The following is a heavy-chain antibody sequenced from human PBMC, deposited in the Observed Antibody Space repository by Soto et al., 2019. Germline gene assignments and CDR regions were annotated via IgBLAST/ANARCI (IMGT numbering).Heavy chain of an antibody. V-gene: IGHV4-4*08. J-gene: IGHJ4*02. CDR2: MFNAGDT. D-gene: IGHD2-21*01. CDR1: GGSSSSYH. Sequence: QVPLQESGPGLVKPSETLYLTCTVSGGSSSSYHWSWIRQSPGKGLEWLGYMFNAGDTTYNPSLKSRVTISVDKSKSQCSLRLNSVTAADSAVYSCVGEIPRGWRFYYWGQGVLVTVAS. CDR3: VGEIPRGWRFYY.